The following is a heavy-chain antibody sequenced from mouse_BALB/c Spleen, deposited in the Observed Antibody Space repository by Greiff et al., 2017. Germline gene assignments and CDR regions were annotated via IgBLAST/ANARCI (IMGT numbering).Heavy chain of an antibody. CDR2: IDPSDSYT. D-gene: IGHD1-1*01. V-gene: IGHV1-69*02. CDR3: AREITTVVAPGDY. J-gene: IGHJ4*01. Sequence: QVQLQQPGAELVKPGASVKLSCKASGYTFTSYWMHWVKQRPGQGLEWIGEIDPSDSYTNYNQKFKGKATLTVDKSSSTAYMQLSSLTSEDSAVYYCAREITTVVAPGDYWGQGTSVTVSS. CDR1: GYTFTSYW.